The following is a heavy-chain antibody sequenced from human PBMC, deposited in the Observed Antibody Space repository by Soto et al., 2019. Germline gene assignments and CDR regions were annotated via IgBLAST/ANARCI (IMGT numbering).Heavy chain of an antibody. CDR3: GKGYYDFWSGYVFDY. J-gene: IGHJ4*02. CDR2: ISGSGGST. V-gene: IGHV3-23*01. Sequence: GGSLRLSCAASGFTFSSYAMSWVRQAPGKGLEWVSAISGSGGSTYYADSVKGRFTISRDNSKNTLYLQMNSLRAEDMAVYYCGKGYYDFWSGYVFDYWGQGTLVTVSS. CDR1: GFTFSSYA. D-gene: IGHD3-3*01.